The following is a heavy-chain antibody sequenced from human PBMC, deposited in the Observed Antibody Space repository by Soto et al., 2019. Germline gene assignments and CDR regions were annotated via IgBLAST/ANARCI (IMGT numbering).Heavy chain of an antibody. CDR2: IYHSGST. Sequence: SETLSLTCAVSGGSISSSNWWSWVRQPPGKGLEWIGEIYHSGSTNYNPSLKSRVTISVDKSKNQFSLKLSSVTAADTAVYYCARAREWEPQGEVDWFDPWGQGTLVTVSS. CDR3: ARAREWEPQGEVDWFDP. J-gene: IGHJ5*02. V-gene: IGHV4-4*02. CDR1: GGSISSSNW. D-gene: IGHD1-26*01.